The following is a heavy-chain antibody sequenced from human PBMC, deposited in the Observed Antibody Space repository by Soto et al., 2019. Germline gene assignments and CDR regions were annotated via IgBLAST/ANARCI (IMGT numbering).Heavy chain of an antibody. D-gene: IGHD3-10*01. CDR2: MNPNSGNT. V-gene: IGHV1-8*01. Sequence: QVQLVQSGAEVKKPGASVKVSCKASGYTFTSYDINWVRQATGQGLEWMGWMNPNSGNTGYAQKFQGRVTMTRNTSISTAYMELSSLGSEDTALYYCARVGYYGSGSYHWGNGMDVWGQGTTVTVSS. CDR1: GYTFTSYD. J-gene: IGHJ6*02. CDR3: ARVGYYGSGSYHWGNGMDV.